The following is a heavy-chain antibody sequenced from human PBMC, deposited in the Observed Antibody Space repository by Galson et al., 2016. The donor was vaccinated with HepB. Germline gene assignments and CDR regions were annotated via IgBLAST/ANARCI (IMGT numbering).Heavy chain of an antibody. D-gene: IGHD3-10*01. CDR1: GFTFSSCG. CDR2: ISNDGSNK. V-gene: IGHV3-30*18. Sequence: SLRLSCAASGFTFSSCGMHWVRQASGKGLEWVAVISNDGSNKDYADSVKGRFTISRDNSKNTLYLQMNSLRPEDTAVYYCAKDALITLVRGVIMSYFDYWSQGALVTVSS. CDR3: AKDALITLVRGVIMSYFDY. J-gene: IGHJ4*02.